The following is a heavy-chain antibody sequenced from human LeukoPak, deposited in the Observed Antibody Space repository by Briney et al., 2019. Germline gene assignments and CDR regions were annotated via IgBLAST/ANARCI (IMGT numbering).Heavy chain of an antibody. V-gene: IGHV3-48*02. J-gene: IGHJ4*02. CDR1: GFTFSSYS. CDR3: VLGSPFDY. D-gene: IGHD3-10*01. CDR2: ISSSSRSI. Sequence: QPGGSLRLSCAASGFTFSSYSMNWVRQAPEKGLEWVSYISSSSRSIYYADSVKGRFTISRDNANNSLSLQMNSLRDEDTAVYYCVLGSPFDYWGQGTLVTVSS.